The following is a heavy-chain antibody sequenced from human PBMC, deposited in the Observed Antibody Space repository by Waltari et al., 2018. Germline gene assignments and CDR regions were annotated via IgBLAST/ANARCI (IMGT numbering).Heavy chain of an antibody. CDR3: ARRAIFRGSAFDI. CDR1: GGSFSGYY. Sequence: QVQLQQWGAGLLKPSETLSLTCAVYGGSFSGYYWSWLRQPPGKGLEWIGEIIHSGSTSYNPSLKIRVTISVDTSKNQFSPKLSSVPAADTAADYCARRAIFRGSAFDIWGQGTMVTGSS. V-gene: IGHV4-34*12. CDR2: IIHSGST. D-gene: IGHD3-9*01. J-gene: IGHJ3*02.